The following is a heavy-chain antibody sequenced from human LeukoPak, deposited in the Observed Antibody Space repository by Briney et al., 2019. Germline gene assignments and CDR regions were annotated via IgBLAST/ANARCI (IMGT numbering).Heavy chain of an antibody. CDR3: ARGGSYGDY. CDR2: MKTDGSST. CDR1: GFTFRNYW. Sequence: GGSLRPSCAASGFTFRNYWMHWVRQAPGKGLVWVSSMKTDGSSTTYAGSVKGRFTISRDNSKNTLCLQMNSLRAADTAVYYCARGGSYGDYWGQGTLVTVSS. D-gene: IGHD3-16*01. J-gene: IGHJ4*02. V-gene: IGHV3-74*03.